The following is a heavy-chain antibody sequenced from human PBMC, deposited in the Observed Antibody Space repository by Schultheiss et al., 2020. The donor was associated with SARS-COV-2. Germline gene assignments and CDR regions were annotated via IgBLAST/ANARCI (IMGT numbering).Heavy chain of an antibody. Sequence: GESLKISCAASGFTFSSYAMSWVRQAPGKGLEWVSTINGGGGGTYYADSVKGRFTISRDNAKNSLYLQMNSLRAEDTAVYYCARDSFTEYYYDSSGYDGIDYWGQGTLVTVSS. D-gene: IGHD3-22*01. CDR1: GFTFSSYA. CDR2: INGGGGGT. V-gene: IGHV3-23*01. CDR3: ARDSFTEYYYDSSGYDGIDY. J-gene: IGHJ4*02.